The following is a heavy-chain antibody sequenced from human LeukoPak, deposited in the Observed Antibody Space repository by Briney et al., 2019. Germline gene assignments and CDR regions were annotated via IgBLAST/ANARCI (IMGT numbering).Heavy chain of an antibody. CDR3: AREFGYAVTSLDY. Sequence: SQTLSLTCTVSGGSISSGNYYWSWIRQPAGKGLEWIGRIYTGGTTHYNPSLKSRVTISVDTSKNQFSLKLSSVTAADTALYYCAREFGYAVTSLDYWGQGPWSPSPQ. J-gene: IGHJ4*02. V-gene: IGHV4-61*02. CDR2: IYTGGTT. D-gene: IGHD4-17*01. CDR1: GGSISSGNYY.